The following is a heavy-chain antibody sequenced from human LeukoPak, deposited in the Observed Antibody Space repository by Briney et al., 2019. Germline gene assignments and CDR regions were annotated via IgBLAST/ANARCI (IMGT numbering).Heavy chain of an antibody. V-gene: IGHV4-31*03. J-gene: IGHJ4*02. D-gene: IGHD3-10*01. CDR3: ARVYYGSGSYIFDY. CDR2: IYYSGGT. CDR1: GGSISSGGYY. Sequence: SQTLSLTCTVSGGSISSGGYYWSWIRQHPGKGLEWIGYIYYSGGTYYNPSLKSRVTISVDTSKNHFSLKLSSVTAADTAVYYCARVYYGSGSYIFDYWGQGTLVTVSS.